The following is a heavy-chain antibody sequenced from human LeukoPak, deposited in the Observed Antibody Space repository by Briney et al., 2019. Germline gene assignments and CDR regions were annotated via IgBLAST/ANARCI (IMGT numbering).Heavy chain of an antibody. CDR2: ISYDGSNK. D-gene: IGHD5-12*01. Sequence: GGSLRLSCAASGFTFSSYGMQWVRQAPGKGLEWVAVISYDGSNKNYADSVKGRFTISRDNSKNTLYLQMNSLRAEDTAVYYCAKEVATITYYYYGMDVWGQGTTVTVSS. CDR1: GFTFSSYG. J-gene: IGHJ6*02. V-gene: IGHV3-30*18. CDR3: AKEVATITYYYYGMDV.